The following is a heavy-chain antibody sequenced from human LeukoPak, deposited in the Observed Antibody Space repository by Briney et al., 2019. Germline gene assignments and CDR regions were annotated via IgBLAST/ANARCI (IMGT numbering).Heavy chain of an antibody. CDR2: INHSGST. V-gene: IGHV4-34*01. D-gene: IGHD6-13*01. Sequence: SETLSLTCAVYGGSFSGYYWSWIRQPPGKGLEWIGEINHSGSTNYNPSLKSRVTISVDTSKDQFSPKLSSVTAADTAVYYCARGVPYSSSWYLYYFDYWGQGTLVTVSS. CDR1: GGSFSGYY. CDR3: ARGVPYSSSWYLYYFDY. J-gene: IGHJ4*02.